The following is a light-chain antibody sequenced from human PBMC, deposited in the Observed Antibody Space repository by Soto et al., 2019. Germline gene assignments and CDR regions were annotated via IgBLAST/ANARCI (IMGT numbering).Light chain of an antibody. CDR2: GVT. V-gene: IGLV2-14*01. CDR1: SSDVGGYNY. J-gene: IGLJ1*01. CDR3: SSYTIASTLLYL. Sequence: QSALTQPASVSGSPGQSITISCTGTSSDVGGYNYVSWYQQHPGIAPKLLIYGVTNRPSGVSTRFSGSKSGNTASLTSSGLQAEDEADYHCSSYTIASTLLYLFVTGTKLTVL.